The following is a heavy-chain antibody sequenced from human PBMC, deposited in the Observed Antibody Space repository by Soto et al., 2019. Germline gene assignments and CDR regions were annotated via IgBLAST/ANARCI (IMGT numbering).Heavy chain of an antibody. J-gene: IGHJ5*02. D-gene: IGHD6-6*01. CDR2: IYYSGST. CDR1: GGSVSSGSYY. Sequence: PSETLSLTCTVSGGSVSSGSYYWSWIRQPPGKGLEWIGYIYYSGSTNYNPSLKSRVTISVDTSKNQFSLKLSSVTAADTAVYYCASSSSSSFPWWFDPWGQGTLVTVSS. CDR3: ASSSSSSFPWWFDP. V-gene: IGHV4-61*01.